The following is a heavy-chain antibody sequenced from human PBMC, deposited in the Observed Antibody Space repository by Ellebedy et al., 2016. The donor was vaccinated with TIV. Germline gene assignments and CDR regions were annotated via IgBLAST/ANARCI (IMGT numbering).Heavy chain of an antibody. J-gene: IGHJ3*02. CDR3: ARDTTAMLGNVDAFDI. CDR1: GYTFTSYY. D-gene: IGHD5-18*01. CDR2: IHPSGRST. Sequence: AASVKVSCKASGYTFTSYYIHWVRQAPGQGLEWMGIIHPSGRSTRYAQNFQGRVTMTRDTSTSTVYMEVSSLRSDDTAVYYCARDTTAMLGNVDAFDIWGQGTMVTVSS. V-gene: IGHV1-46*01.